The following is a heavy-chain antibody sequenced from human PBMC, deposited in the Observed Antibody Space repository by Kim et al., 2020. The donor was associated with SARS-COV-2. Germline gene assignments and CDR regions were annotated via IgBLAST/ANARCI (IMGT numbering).Heavy chain of an antibody. CDR1: GFTFGDYA. D-gene: IGHD6-6*01. V-gene: IGHV3-9*01. CDR2: ISWNSGSI. J-gene: IGHJ4*02. Sequence: GGSLRLSCAASGFTFGDYAMHWVRQAPGKGLEWVSGISWNSGSIGYADSVKGRFTISRDNAKNSLYLQMNSLRAEDTALYYCAKDDFIAARGFYYFDYWGQGTLVTVSS. CDR3: AKDDFIAARGFYYFDY.